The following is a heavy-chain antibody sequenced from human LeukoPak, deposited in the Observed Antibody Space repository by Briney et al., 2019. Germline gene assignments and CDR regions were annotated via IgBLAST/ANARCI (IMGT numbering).Heavy chain of an antibody. CDR2: ISSSGSTI. CDR3: AELGITKIGGV. J-gene: IGHJ6*01. CDR1: GFTFSSYE. Sequence: GGSLRLSCAASGFTFSSYEMMWARQARGEGLEWVSYISSSGSTIYYADSVKGRFTISRDNAKNSLYLQMNSVRAEDSAVYYCAELGITKIGGVWGKGTTVTISS. V-gene: IGHV3-48*03. D-gene: IGHD3-10*02.